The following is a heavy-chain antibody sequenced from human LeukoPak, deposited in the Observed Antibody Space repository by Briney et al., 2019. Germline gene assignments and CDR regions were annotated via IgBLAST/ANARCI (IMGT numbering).Heavy chain of an antibody. D-gene: IGHD3-9*01. Sequence: GGSLRLSCAASGFIFSSYGMNWVRQAPGKGLEWVSSISSSSSYIYYADSVKGRFTISRDNAKNSLYLQMNSLRAEDTAVYYCARDTYDILTGYYKWAFDIWGQGTMVTVSS. CDR2: ISSSSSYI. CDR1: GFIFSSYG. CDR3: ARDTYDILTGYYKWAFDI. J-gene: IGHJ3*02. V-gene: IGHV3-21*06.